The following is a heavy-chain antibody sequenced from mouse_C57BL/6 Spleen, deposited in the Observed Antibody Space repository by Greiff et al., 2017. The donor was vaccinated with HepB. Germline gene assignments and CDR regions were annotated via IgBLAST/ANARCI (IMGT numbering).Heavy chain of an antibody. J-gene: IGHJ3*01. CDR2: IDPNSGGT. CDR1: GYTFTSYW. V-gene: IGHV1-72*01. CDR3: ARKEGYYSNWFAY. Sequence: VQLQQPGAELVKPGASVKLSCKASGYTFTSYWMHWVKQRPGRGLEWIGRIDPNSGGTKYNEKFKSKATLTVDKPSSTAYMQLSSLTSEDSAVYDCARKEGYYSNWFAYWGQGTLVTVSA. D-gene: IGHD2-5*01.